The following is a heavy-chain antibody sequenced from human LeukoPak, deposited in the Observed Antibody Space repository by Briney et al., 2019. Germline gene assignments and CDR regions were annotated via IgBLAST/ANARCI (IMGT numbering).Heavy chain of an antibody. V-gene: IGHV5-51*01. Sequence: GESLKISCKVSGYSFTTYWIGWVRQLPGQGLESVGIIYPDDSDTRYSPPFQGQITLSVDKSISTAYLQWSSLKASDTAMYYCARHVRDDDGETKRYLDYWGQGTLVTVSA. D-gene: IGHD4-17*01. J-gene: IGHJ4*02. CDR2: IYPDDSDT. CDR1: GYSFTTYW. CDR3: ARHVRDDDGETKRYLDY.